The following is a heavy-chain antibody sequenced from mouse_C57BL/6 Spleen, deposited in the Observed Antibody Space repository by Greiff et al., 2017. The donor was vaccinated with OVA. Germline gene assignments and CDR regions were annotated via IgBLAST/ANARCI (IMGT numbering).Heavy chain of an antibody. D-gene: IGHD1-1*01. CDR2: IYPGDGDT. CDR1: GYAFSSSW. CDR3: AREGCDGAWFAY. Sequence: VQVVESGPELVQPGASVKISCKASGYAFSSSWMNWVKQRPGTGLEWLGRIYPGDGDTNYNGKFKGKATLTADKSSSTAYMQLSSLTSADSAVYFCAREGCDGAWFAYWGQGTLVTV. V-gene: IGHV1-82*01. J-gene: IGHJ3*01.